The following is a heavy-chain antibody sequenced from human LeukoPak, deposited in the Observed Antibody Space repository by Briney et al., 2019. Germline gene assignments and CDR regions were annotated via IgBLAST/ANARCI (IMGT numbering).Heavy chain of an antibody. Sequence: PGRSLRLSCAASGFTFSRYTINWVRQAPGKGLEWVAVISYDGTNKYYADSVKGRFTISRDNSKNTLYLQMNSLRAEDTAVYYCARGRWLQSYQFDYWGQGTLVTVSS. V-gene: IGHV3-30-3*01. CDR3: ARGRWLQSYQFDY. J-gene: IGHJ4*02. CDR1: GFTFSRYT. D-gene: IGHD5-24*01. CDR2: ISYDGTNK.